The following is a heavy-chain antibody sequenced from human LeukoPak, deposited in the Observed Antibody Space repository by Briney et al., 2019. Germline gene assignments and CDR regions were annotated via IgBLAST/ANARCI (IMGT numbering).Heavy chain of an antibody. CDR3: AKGEYSSGWYFDY. CDR1: GFTFDDYA. Sequence: GRSLRLSCAASGFTFDDYAMHWVRQAPGKGLEWVSGISWNSGSIGYADSVKGRFTISRDNAKNSLYLQMNSLGAEDTALYYCAKGEYSSGWYFDYWGQGTLVTVSS. J-gene: IGHJ4*02. D-gene: IGHD6-19*01. CDR2: ISWNSGSI. V-gene: IGHV3-9*01.